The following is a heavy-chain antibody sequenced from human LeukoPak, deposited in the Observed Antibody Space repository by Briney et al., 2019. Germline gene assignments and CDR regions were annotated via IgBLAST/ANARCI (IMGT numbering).Heavy chain of an antibody. J-gene: IGHJ4*02. CDR1: GFIFNNYA. CDR2: ISWNSGSI. V-gene: IGHV3-9*01. Sequence: PGGSLRLSCAGSGFIFNNYAMHWVRQPPGKGLEWVSGISWNSGSIDYADSVKGRFTISRDNAKNSLYLQMNSLRAEDTAVYYCARDGGTGDDYWGQGTLVTVSS. D-gene: IGHD1-1*01. CDR3: ARDGGTGDDY.